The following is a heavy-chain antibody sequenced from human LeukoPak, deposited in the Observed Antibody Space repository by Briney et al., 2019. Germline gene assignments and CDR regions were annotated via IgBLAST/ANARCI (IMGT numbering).Heavy chain of an antibody. CDR3: PFSLNY. Sequence: GGSLRLSCAASGFTFGTSWMDWVRQAPGKGLEWVANIKADGTEKYYVDSVRGRFTISRDNAKNSLDLQMNSLRAEDTAVYYCPFSLNYWGQGTLVTVSS. CDR2: IKADGTEK. CDR1: GFTFGTSW. V-gene: IGHV3-7*01. J-gene: IGHJ4*02.